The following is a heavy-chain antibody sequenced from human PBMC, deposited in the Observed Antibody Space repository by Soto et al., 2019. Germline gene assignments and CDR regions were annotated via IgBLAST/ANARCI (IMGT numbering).Heavy chain of an antibody. CDR3: ASPPWDSISGF. V-gene: IGHV4-34*01. D-gene: IGHD6-6*01. CDR2: INHSGST. CDR1: GGSFSAYY. Sequence: ETLSLTCAVYGGSFSAYYWSWVRQPPGKGLEWIGEINHSGSTNYNPSLKSRVTISVDTSKKQFSLILSSVTAADTATYYCASPPWDSISGFWGQGTLVTVSS. J-gene: IGHJ4*02.